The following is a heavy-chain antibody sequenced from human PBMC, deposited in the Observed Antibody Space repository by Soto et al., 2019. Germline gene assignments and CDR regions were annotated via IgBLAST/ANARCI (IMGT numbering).Heavy chain of an antibody. CDR1: GFTFSNYG. CDR2: ILNDGSNR. Sequence: QVQLVESGGGVVQPGRSLRLSCAASGFTFSNYGMHWVRQAPGKGLEWVAVILNDGSNRYHADSVKDRFTISRDNSKNMLYLQMNSLRADDTAVYYFARDDEYSGNGMDVWGQGTTVTVS. D-gene: IGHD3-10*01. CDR3: ARDDEYSGNGMDV. J-gene: IGHJ6*02. V-gene: IGHV3-33*01.